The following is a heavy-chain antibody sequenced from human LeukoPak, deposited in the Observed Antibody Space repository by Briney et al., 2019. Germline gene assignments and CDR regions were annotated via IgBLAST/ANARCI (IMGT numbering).Heavy chain of an antibody. CDR1: GFTFSSYW. J-gene: IGHJ5*02. Sequence: PGGSLRLSCAASGFTFSSYWMHWVRQAPGKGLVWVSRINSDGSSTSYADSVKGRFTISRDNAKNTLYLQMNSLRAEDTAVYYCAKDITMVRGVKEGRWFDPWGQGTLVTVSS. V-gene: IGHV3-74*01. CDR3: AKDITMVRGVKEGRWFDP. D-gene: IGHD3-10*01. CDR2: INSDGSST.